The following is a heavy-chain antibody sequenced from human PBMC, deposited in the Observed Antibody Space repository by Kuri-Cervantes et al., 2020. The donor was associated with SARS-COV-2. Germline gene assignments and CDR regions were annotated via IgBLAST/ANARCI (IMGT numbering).Heavy chain of an antibody. V-gene: IGHV1-18*01. D-gene: IGHD4-17*01. CDR2: ISTYNGNT. CDR1: GYTFTSYG. J-gene: IGHJ4*02. Sequence: AAVKVSCKASGYTFTSYGISWVGQAPGRGLEWVGWISTYNGNTNYAQILQGRISLTTDTSRSTAYMELRSLRSHDSAVYFCARSHTLYGGNSSPWDYWGQGTLVTVSS. CDR3: ARSHTLYGGNSSPWDY.